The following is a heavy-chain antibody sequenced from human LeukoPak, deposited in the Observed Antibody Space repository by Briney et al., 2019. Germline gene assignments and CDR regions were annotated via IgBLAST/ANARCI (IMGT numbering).Heavy chain of an antibody. CDR2: ISSDSGTI. CDR1: GFTFGDYA. J-gene: IGHJ2*01. V-gene: IGHV3-9*01. D-gene: IGHD6-19*01. Sequence: SLRLSCAGSGFTFGDYAIHWVRQASGKGLEWVSGISSDSGTIVYADSVKGRFTISRDNSKNSLYLQMNSLRAEDTAYYYCAKDRVAGIGYWFFDLWGRGTLVTVSS. CDR3: AKDRVAGIGYWFFDL.